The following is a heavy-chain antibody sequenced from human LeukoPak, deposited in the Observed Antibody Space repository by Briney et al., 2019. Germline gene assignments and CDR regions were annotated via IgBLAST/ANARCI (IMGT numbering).Heavy chain of an antibody. J-gene: IGHJ4*02. D-gene: IGHD3-22*01. CDR3: ARRGYYDSSGYVFDY. V-gene: IGHV4-34*01. CDR2: INHSGST. CDR1: GGSFSGYY. Sequence: SETLSLTCAVYGGSFSGYYWSWIRQPPGKGLEWIGEINHSGSTNYNPSLKSRVTISVDTSKNQFSLKLSSVTAADTAVYYCARRGYYDSSGYVFDYWGQGTLVTVSS.